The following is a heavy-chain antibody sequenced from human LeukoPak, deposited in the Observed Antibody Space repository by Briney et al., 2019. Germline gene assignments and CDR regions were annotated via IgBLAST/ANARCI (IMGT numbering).Heavy chain of an antibody. Sequence: GGSLRLSCAASGFTFSSYAMSWVRQAPGKGLAWVSGISGSGGRTYYADSVKGRFTISRDNSKNTLYLQMSSLRAEDTAVYYCAEGYCPGGACYYFDHWGQGTLVTVSS. CDR2: ISGSGGRT. D-gene: IGHD2-8*02. CDR3: AEGYCPGGACYYFDH. J-gene: IGHJ4*02. V-gene: IGHV3-23*01. CDR1: GFTFSSYA.